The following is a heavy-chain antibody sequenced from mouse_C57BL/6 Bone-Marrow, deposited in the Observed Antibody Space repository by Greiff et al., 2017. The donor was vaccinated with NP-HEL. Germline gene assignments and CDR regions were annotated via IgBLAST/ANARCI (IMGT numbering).Heavy chain of an antibody. D-gene: IGHD1-1*01. V-gene: IGHV1-62-2*01. CDR2: FYPGSGSI. J-gene: IGHJ4*01. CDR3: ARHEEGGSRDYYAMDY. Sequence: VHLQESGAELVKPGASVKLSCKASGYTFTKYTIHWVKQRSGQGLEWIGWFYPGSGSIKYNEKFKDKATLTADKSSSTVYMELSRLTSEDSAVYFCARHEEGGSRDYYAMDYWGQGTSVTVSS. CDR1: GYTFTKYT.